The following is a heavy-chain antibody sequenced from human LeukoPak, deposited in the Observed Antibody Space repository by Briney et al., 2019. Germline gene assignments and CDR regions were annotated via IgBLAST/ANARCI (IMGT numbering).Heavy chain of an antibody. CDR3: ARGTVTTFPRDY. CDR1: GYTFTSYA. V-gene: IGHV1-3*01. D-gene: IGHD4-11*01. Sequence: ASVKVSCKASGYTFTSYAMHWVRQAPGQRLEWMGWINAGNGNTKYSQKFQGRVTITRDTSASTAYMELSSLRSEDTAVYYCARGTVTTFPRDYWGQGTLVTVSS. J-gene: IGHJ4*02. CDR2: INAGNGNT.